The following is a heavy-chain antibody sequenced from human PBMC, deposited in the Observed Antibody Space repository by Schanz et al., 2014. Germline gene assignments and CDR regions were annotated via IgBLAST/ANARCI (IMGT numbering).Heavy chain of an antibody. D-gene: IGHD4-4*01. CDR2: ISSSGSTI. CDR3: AKDRQTTVNRVGYYYGMDV. J-gene: IGHJ6*02. Sequence: QVQLVESGGGLVKPGGSLRLSCAASGFTFSDYYMSWIRQAPGKGLEWVSYISSSGSTIYYADSVKGRFTISRDDAKNSLYLQMNSLRAEDTALYYCAKDRQTTVNRVGYYYGMDVWGQGTTVTVSS. V-gene: IGHV3-11*01. CDR1: GFTFSDYY.